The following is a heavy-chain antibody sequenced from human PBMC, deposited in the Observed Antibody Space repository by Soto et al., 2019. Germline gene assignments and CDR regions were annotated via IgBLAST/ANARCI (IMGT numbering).Heavy chain of an antibody. CDR2: ISVYNGNT. J-gene: IGHJ6*02. D-gene: IGHD2-15*01. CDR1: GYTFTSYG. Sequence: QVQLVQSGAEVKKPGASVKVSCKASGYTFTSYGISWVRQAPGQGLEWMGWISVYNGNTKYAPKLQGRVTMTTDTSTSTAYMELRSLRSDDTAVYYCAREGYCSGGSCYEGSYYSDGMDVWGQGTTVTVSS. CDR3: AREGYCSGGSCYEGSYYSDGMDV. V-gene: IGHV1-18*01.